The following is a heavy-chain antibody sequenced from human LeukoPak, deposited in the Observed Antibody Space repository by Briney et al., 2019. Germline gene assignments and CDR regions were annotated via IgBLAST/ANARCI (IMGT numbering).Heavy chain of an antibody. CDR1: GGSTSSDY. J-gene: IGHJ2*01. V-gene: IGHV4-59*08. Sequence: SETLSLTCTVSGGSTSSDYWSWIRQSPGKGLEWVGYVYNSGDTGKNPSLKSRVTILLDTSKNQCSLKLTSVSAADTAVYYCARLKLGAYFDLWGRGTLDTVSS. CDR3: ARLKLGAYFDL. D-gene: IGHD3-16*01. CDR2: VYNSGDT.